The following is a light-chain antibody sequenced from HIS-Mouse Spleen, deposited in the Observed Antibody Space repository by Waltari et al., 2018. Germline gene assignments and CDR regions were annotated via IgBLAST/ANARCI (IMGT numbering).Light chain of an antibody. CDR1: QSVSSSY. Sequence: EIVLTQSPGTLSLSPGERATLSCRASQSVSSSYLAWYQQKPGQAPRLLIYGASSRAPGIPDRFSGSGSATDFTLTISRLEPEDFAVYYCQQYGSSTPWTFGQGTKVEIK. J-gene: IGKJ1*01. V-gene: IGKV3-20*01. CDR2: GAS. CDR3: QQYGSSTPWT.